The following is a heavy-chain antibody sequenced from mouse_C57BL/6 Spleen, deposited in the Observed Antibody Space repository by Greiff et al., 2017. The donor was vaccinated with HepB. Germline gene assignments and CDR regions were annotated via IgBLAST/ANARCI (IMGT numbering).Heavy chain of an antibody. D-gene: IGHD1-1*01. Sequence: EVMLVESGGGLVQPGGSLKLSCAASGFTFSDYYMYWVRQTPEKRLEWVAYISNGGGSTYYPDTVKGRFTISRDNAKNTLYLQMSRLKSEDTAMYYCARGDYGSSWGYWYFDVWGTGTTVTVSS. CDR3: ARGDYGSSWGYWYFDV. J-gene: IGHJ1*03. V-gene: IGHV5-12*01. CDR2: ISNGGGST. CDR1: GFTFSDYY.